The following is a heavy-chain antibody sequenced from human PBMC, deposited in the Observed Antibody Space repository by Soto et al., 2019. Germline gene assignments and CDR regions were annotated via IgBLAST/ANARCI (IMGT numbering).Heavy chain of an antibody. CDR2: IIPILGIA. Sequence: QVQLVQSGAEVKKPGSSVKVSCKASGGTFSSYTISWVRQAPGQGLEWMGRIIPILGIANYAQKFQGRVTITADKSTSTAYMELSSLRSEDTAVYYCARDQSIVVVVADDWYFDLWGRGTQVTVSS. J-gene: IGHJ2*01. D-gene: IGHD2-15*01. V-gene: IGHV1-69*08. CDR3: ARDQSIVVVVADDWYFDL. CDR1: GGTFSSYT.